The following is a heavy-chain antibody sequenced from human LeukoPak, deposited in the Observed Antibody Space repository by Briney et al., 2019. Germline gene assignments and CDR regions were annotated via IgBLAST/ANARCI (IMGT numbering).Heavy chain of an antibody. J-gene: IGHJ4*02. CDR3: AKDFVYGSRFPCPLDY. CDR2: ISNGGTNT. CDR1: GFTFSNYG. Sequence: PGGSLRLSCAASGFTFSNYGMTWVRQAPGRGLEWVSGISNGGTNTYYTDSVKGRFTISRDNSRNTLYLQMNSLRADDTARYYCAKDFVYGSRFPCPLDYWGQGTLVTVSS. D-gene: IGHD3-3*01. V-gene: IGHV3-23*01.